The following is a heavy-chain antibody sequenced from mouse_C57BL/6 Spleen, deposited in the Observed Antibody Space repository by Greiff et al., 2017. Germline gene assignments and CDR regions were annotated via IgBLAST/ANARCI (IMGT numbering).Heavy chain of an antibody. CDR1: GYTFTSYW. CDR2: IDPSDSET. V-gene: IGHV1-52*01. CDR3: ARPIYYGNSYAMDY. J-gene: IGHJ4*01. Sequence: VQLQQPGAELERPGSSVKLSCKASGYTFTSYWMHWVKQRPIQGLEWIGNIDPSDSETHYNQKFKDKATLTVDKSSSTAYMQLSSLTSEDSAVYYCARPIYYGNSYAMDYWGQGTSVTVSS. D-gene: IGHD2-1*01.